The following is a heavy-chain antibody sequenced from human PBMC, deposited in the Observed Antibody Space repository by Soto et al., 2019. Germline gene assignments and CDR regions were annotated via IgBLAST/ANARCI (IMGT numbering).Heavy chain of an antibody. Sequence: GGSLRLSCAAAGFDFEYYAMHWVRQVPGKGLEWVSLTNSDGTDSYYMDSVKGRFTISRDNGKSSLYLQMDRLRPEDTALYFCAKALYYYDSSPLDHWGQGTLVTVSS. CDR3: AKALYYYDSSPLDH. V-gene: IGHV3-43D*04. D-gene: IGHD3-22*01. CDR2: TNSDGTDS. CDR1: GFDFEYYA. J-gene: IGHJ4*02.